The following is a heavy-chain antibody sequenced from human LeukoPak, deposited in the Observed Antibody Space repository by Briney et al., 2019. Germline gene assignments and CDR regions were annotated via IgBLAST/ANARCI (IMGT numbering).Heavy chain of an antibody. D-gene: IGHD3-9*01. CDR2: ISAYNANT. J-gene: IGHJ6*04. CDR3: ARTDYDILTGARMDV. CDR1: GYNFTNYG. V-gene: IGHV1-18*04. Sequence: ASVKVSCKAAGYNFTNYGITWVRQAPGQGLEWMGWISAYNANTNYAQKFQGRVTMTTDTSTSTVYMELRSLRSDDTAIYYCARTDYDILTGARMDVWGKGTTVTVSS.